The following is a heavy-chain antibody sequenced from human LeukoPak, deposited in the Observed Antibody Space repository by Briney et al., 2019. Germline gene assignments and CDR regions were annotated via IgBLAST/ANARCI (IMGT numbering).Heavy chain of an antibody. CDR2: ISGSGGST. D-gene: IGHD1-26*01. J-gene: IGHJ4*02. CDR3: AKDKVGATTHIFDY. Sequence: GGSLRLSCAASGFTFSSYAMSWVRQAPGKGLEWVSAISGSGGSTYYADSVEGRFTISRDNSKSTLYLQMNSLRAEDTAVYYCAKDKVGATTHIFDYWGQGTLVTVSS. CDR1: GFTFSSYA. V-gene: IGHV3-23*01.